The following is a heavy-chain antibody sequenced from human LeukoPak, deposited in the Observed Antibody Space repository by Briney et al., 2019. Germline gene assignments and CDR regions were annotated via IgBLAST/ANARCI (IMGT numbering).Heavy chain of an antibody. V-gene: IGHV3-21*01. CDR1: GFTFSSYA. CDR3: ATSRGSGSPEDY. D-gene: IGHD3-10*01. Sequence: GGSLRLSCAASGFTFSSYAMSWVRQAPGKGLEWVSSISSSSSYIYYADSVKGRFTISRDNAKNSLYLQMNSLRAEDTAVYYCATSRGSGSPEDYWGQGTLVTVSS. J-gene: IGHJ4*02. CDR2: ISSSSSYI.